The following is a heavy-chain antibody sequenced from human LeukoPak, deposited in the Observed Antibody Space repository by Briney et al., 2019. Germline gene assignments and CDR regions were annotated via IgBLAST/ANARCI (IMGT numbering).Heavy chain of an antibody. V-gene: IGHV4-59*01. CDR2: ISHSGST. CDR1: GGSISSSY. CDR3: ARGYYDARGDSNPFDI. Sequence: SETLSLTCTVSGGSISSSYWSWIRQPPGRGLEWVGYISHSGSTNYKPSLKSRVSISVDTSKNQFSLKLTSVTAADTAIYYCARGYYDARGDSNPFDIWGQGTMVTVSS. J-gene: IGHJ3*02. D-gene: IGHD3-22*01.